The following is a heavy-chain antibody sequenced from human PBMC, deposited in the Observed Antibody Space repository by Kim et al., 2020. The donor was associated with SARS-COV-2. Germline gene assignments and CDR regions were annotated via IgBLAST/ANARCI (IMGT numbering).Heavy chain of an antibody. D-gene: IGHD3-22*01. CDR2: ISYDGSNK. Sequence: GGSLRLSCAASGFTFSSYAMHWVRQAPGKGLEWVAVISYDGSNKYYADSVKGRFTISRDNSKNTLYLQMNSLRAEDTAVYYCARVEITMIVVVILGPMDVWGQGTTVTVSS. J-gene: IGHJ6*02. V-gene: IGHV3-30*04. CDR1: GFTFSSYA. CDR3: ARVEITMIVVVILGPMDV.